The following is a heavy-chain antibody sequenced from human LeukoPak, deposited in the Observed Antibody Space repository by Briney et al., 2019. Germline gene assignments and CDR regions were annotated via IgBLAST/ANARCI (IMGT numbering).Heavy chain of an antibody. D-gene: IGHD3-9*01. V-gene: IGHV3-23*01. CDR3: AKPYSGTILTGWFDP. J-gene: IGHJ5*02. Sequence: PGGSLRLSCAASGFTFSSYAMTWVRQAPGKGLEWVSIISGSGGSTSYADSVKGRFTISRDNSKNTPYLQMNSLRAEDTALYYCAKPYSGTILTGWFDPWGQGTLVTVSS. CDR2: ISGSGGST. CDR1: GFTFSSYA.